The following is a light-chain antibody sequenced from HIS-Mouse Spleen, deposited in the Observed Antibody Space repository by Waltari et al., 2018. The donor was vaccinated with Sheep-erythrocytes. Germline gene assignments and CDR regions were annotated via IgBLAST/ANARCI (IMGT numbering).Light chain of an antibody. CDR1: KLGDKY. Sequence: SYELTQPPSVSVSPGQTASITCSGDKLGDKYACWYQQKPGQSPVLVIYQDSNRPSGIPERVSGSNSGTTATLTISGTQAMDEADYYCQAWDSSTEVFGGGTKLTVL. CDR2: QDS. V-gene: IGLV3-1*01. CDR3: QAWDSSTEV. J-gene: IGLJ2*01.